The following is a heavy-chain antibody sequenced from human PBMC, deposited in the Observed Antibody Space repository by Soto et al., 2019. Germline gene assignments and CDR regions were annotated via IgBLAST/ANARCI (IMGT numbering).Heavy chain of an antibody. CDR1: GGPFSGGD. V-gene: IGHV4-34*01. Sequence: PSETLSLTCAVYGGPFSGGDWSWIRQLPGKGLEWIGEINHSGSTNYNPSLKSRVTISVDTSKNQFSLKLSSVTAADTAVYYCARHVERARSCFDYWGQGTLGT. J-gene: IGHJ4*02. CDR2: INHSGST. D-gene: IGHD5-12*01. CDR3: ARHVERARSCFDY.